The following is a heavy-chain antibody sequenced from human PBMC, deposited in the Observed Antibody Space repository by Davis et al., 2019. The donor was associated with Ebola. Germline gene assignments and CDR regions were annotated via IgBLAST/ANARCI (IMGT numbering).Heavy chain of an antibody. CDR1: GGSFSGYY. CDR2: IYYSGST. J-gene: IGHJ4*02. Sequence: SETLSLTCAVYGGSFSGYYWSWIRQPPGKGLEWIGSIYYSGSTYYNPSLKSRVTISVDTSKNQFSLKLSSVTAADTAVYYCARADFWSGYYTFYYFDYWGQGTLVTVSS. D-gene: IGHD3-3*01. V-gene: IGHV4-34*01. CDR3: ARADFWSGYYTFYYFDY.